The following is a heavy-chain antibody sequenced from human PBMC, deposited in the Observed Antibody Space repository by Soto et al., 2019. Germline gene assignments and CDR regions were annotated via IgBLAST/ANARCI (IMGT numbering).Heavy chain of an antibody. CDR3: AKDFNRQFQWLVHVWDLSN. J-gene: IGHJ4*02. Sequence: AGGSLRLSCAASGFTFSSYGMHWVRQAPGKGLEWVAVISYDGSNKYYADSVKGRFTISRDNSKSTLYLQMNSLRAEDTAVYYCAKDFNRQFQWLVHVWDLSNWGQGTLVTVSS. D-gene: IGHD6-19*01. V-gene: IGHV3-30*18. CDR2: ISYDGSNK. CDR1: GFTFSSYG.